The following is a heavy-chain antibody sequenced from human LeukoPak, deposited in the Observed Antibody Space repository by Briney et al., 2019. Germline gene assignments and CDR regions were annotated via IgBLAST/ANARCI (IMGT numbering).Heavy chain of an antibody. Sequence: HTGGSLRLSCAASGFTVSSNYMSWVRQATGKGLDFFSPITGSSSITYYAASVNLRFTISRDNSNIPLYLQMNSLKAEYMAVHFCAKLDSYFTHWGQGTLVTVSS. CDR1: GFTVSSNY. V-gene: IGHV3-23*01. D-gene: IGHD2-21*01. CDR3: AKLDSYFTH. J-gene: IGHJ4*02. CDR2: ITGSSSIT.